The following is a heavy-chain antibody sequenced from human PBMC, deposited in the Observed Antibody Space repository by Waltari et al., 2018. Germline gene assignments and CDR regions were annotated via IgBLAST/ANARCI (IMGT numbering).Heavy chain of an antibody. CDR1: GLPSSTYG. CDR2: IHYDGNNK. CDR3: AKEVPGAGAFDI. V-gene: IGHV3-30*02. J-gene: IGHJ3*02. D-gene: IGHD6-19*01. Sequence: QWQLVESGVGMVQHEGSLGLACAWCGLPSSTYGIHWVRQPPGKVLEWVAFIHYDGNNKYYADSVKGRFTISRDSSNVYLQMKSLRAEETAVYYCAKEVPGAGAFDIWGQGTMVTVSS.